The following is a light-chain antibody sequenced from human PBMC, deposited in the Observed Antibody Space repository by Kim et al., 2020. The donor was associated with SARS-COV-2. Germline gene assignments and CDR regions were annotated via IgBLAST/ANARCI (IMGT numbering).Light chain of an antibody. CDR3: QYGIN. Sequence: ESVLAQSPATLSLSPGQRATLSCRSSDTVRSYVAWYQQKPVQAPRHLTYNGSNRATGIPARFSGSGSGTDFALTISNLEPEDSAVDYCQYGINFGPGTKVDSK. V-gene: IGKV3-11*01. J-gene: IGKJ3*01. CDR2: NGS. CDR1: DTVRSY.